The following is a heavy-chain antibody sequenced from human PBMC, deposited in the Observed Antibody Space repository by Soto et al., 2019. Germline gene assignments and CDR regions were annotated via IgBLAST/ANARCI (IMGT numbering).Heavy chain of an antibody. CDR1: GGTFSRNT. CDR3: ARQFDYDVSGYYYDY. V-gene: IGHV1-69*13. D-gene: IGHD3-22*01. CDR2: IIPMFGTP. Sequence: SVKVSCKASGGTFSRNTISWVRQAPGQGLEWMGGIIPMFGTPNYAQKFQGRVTITADESTSTAYVELNRLKSEDTAVYYCARQFDYDVSGYYYDYWGQGTLVTVSS. J-gene: IGHJ4*02.